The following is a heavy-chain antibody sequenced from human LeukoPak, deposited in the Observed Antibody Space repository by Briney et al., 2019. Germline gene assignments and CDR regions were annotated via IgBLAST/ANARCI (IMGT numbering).Heavy chain of an antibody. D-gene: IGHD1-26*01. Sequence: SETLSLTCTVSGGSISSSSYYWGWIRQPPGKGLEWIGSIYYSGSTYYNPSLKSRVTISVDKSKNQFSLKLSSVTAADTAVYYCARDPEVGASYFDYWGQGTLVTVSS. J-gene: IGHJ4*02. V-gene: IGHV4-39*07. CDR2: IYYSGST. CDR3: ARDPEVGASYFDY. CDR1: GGSISSSSYY.